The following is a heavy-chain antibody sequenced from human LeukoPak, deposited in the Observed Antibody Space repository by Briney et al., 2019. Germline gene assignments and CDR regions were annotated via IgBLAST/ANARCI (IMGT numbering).Heavy chain of an antibody. Sequence: GGSLRLSCAASGFTFSSYGMSWVRQAPGKGLEGVSAISGSGGSTYYADSVKGRFTISRDNSKNTLYLQMNSLRAEDTAVYYCAKDRRITMVRGVNPDYWGQGTLVTVSS. J-gene: IGHJ4*02. D-gene: IGHD3-10*01. V-gene: IGHV3-23*01. CDR2: ISGSGGST. CDR3: AKDRRITMVRGVNPDY. CDR1: GFTFSSYG.